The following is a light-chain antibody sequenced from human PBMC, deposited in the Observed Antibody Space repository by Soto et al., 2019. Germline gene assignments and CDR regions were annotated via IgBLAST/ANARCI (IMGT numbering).Light chain of an antibody. J-gene: IGKJ4*01. Sequence: DIVLTQSPGPLSLSPGERVSLSCMTSQSLTSRFLAWYQRKPGQAPRLLIYGASTRATGIPARFSGSGSGTEFTLTISSLQSEDFAVYYCQQYNNWPPFTLGGGTKVDIK. CDR1: QSLTSRF. CDR2: GAS. V-gene: IGKV3-15*01. CDR3: QQYNNWPPFT.